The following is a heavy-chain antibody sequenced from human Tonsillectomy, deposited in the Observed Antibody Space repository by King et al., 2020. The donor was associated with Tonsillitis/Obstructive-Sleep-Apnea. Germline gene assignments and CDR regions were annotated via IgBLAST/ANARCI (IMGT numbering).Heavy chain of an antibody. CDR3: ARDQRYYDILTGYSPDAFDI. CDR2: ISSSSSTI. J-gene: IGHJ3*02. CDR1: GFTFSSYS. V-gene: IGHV3-48*02. D-gene: IGHD3-9*01. Sequence: EVQLVESGGGLVQPGGSLRLSCAASGFTFSSYSMNWVRQAPGKGLEWVSYISSSSSTIYYADSGRGRFTISRDNAKNSLYLQMNSLRDEDTAVYYCARDQRYYDILTGYSPDAFDIWGQGTMVTVSS.